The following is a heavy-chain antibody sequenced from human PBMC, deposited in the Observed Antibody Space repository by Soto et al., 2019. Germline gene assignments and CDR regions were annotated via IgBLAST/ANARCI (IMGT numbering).Heavy chain of an antibody. V-gene: IGHV4-34*01. CDR3: ARGRYDFWSGYYTGLGPYYFDY. J-gene: IGHJ4*02. D-gene: IGHD3-3*01. Sequence: PSETLSLTCAVYGGSFSGYYWSWIRQPPGKGLEWIGEINHSGSTNYNPSLKSRVTISVDTSKNQFSLKLSSVTAADTAVYYCARGRYDFWSGYYTGLGPYYFDYWGQGTLVTVSS. CDR2: INHSGST. CDR1: GGSFSGYY.